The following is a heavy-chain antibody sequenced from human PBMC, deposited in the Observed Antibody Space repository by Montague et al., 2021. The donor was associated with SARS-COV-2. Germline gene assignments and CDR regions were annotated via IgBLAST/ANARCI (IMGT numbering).Heavy chain of an antibody. D-gene: IGHD3-22*01. J-gene: IGHJ4*02. CDR2: IKQSGST. CDR3: ARGPLSVSMIVVVFTSASYYFDY. CDR1: GGSFGDDH. Sequence: SETLSLTCGVYGGSFGDDHWSWIRQPPGKGLEWIGDIKQSGSTNYNPSFKSRVTISVDTSRNQFSLKLTSVTAADTAVYFCARGPLSVSMIVVVFTSASYYFDYWGQGALVTVSS. V-gene: IGHV4-34*01.